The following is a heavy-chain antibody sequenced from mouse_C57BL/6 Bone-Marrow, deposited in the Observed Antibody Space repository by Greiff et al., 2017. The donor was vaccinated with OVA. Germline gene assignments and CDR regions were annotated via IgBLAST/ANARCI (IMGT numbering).Heavy chain of an antibody. V-gene: IGHV5-2*01. J-gene: IGHJ4*01. D-gene: IGHD3-3*01. Sequence: EVQLVESGGGLVQPGESLKLSCESNEYAFPSHDMSWVRKTPEKRLELVAAINRDGGSTYYPDTMESRFIISRDNTKKTLYLQMRSLRSEDTALYYWARHGDASDAMDYWGQGTSVTVSS. CDR1: EYAFPSHD. CDR2: INRDGGST. CDR3: ARHGDASDAMDY.